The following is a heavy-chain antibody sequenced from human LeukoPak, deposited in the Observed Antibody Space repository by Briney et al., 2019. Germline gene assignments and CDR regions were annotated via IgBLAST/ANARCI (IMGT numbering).Heavy chain of an antibody. CDR1: GGSISSYY. J-gene: IGHJ4*02. Sequence: PSETLSLTCTVSGGSISSYYWNCIRQPAGKGLEWIGRIYTSGSTNHNPSLKSRVTMSVDTSKNQFSLRLSSATAADTAVYYCAREVRCSTTRCYSLFDYWGQGTLVTVSS. CDR3: AREVRCSTTRCYSLFDY. D-gene: IGHD2-2*02. CDR2: IYTSGST. V-gene: IGHV4-4*07.